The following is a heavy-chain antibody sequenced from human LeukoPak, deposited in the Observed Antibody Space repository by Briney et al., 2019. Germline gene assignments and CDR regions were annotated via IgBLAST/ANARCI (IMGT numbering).Heavy chain of an antibody. Sequence: ASVKVSCKASGYTFTSYGISWVRQAPGQGLEWMGWISAYNGNTNYAQKLQGRVTMTTDTSTSTAYMELRSLRSEDTAVYYCARSPPSTELLHYFDYWGQGTLVTVSS. J-gene: IGHJ4*02. CDR1: GYTFTSYG. CDR2: ISAYNGNT. V-gene: IGHV1-18*01. D-gene: IGHD2-15*01. CDR3: ARSPPSTELLHYFDY.